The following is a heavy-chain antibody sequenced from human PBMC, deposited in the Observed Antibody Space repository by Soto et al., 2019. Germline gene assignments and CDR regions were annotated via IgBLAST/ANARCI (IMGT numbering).Heavy chain of an antibody. CDR3: ARDTLDGSGVDY. CDR2: IIPIFGTA. CDR1: GGTFSSYA. D-gene: IGHD3-10*01. V-gene: IGHV1-69*13. J-gene: IGHJ4*02. Sequence: ASVKVSCKASGGTFSSYAISWVRQAPGQGLEWMGGIIPIFGTANYAQKFQGRVTITADESTSTAYMELSSLRSEDTAVYYCARDTLDGSGVDYWGQGTLVTVSS.